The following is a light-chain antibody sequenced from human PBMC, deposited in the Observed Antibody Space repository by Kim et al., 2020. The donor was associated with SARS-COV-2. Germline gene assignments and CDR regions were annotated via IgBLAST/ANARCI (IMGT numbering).Light chain of an antibody. J-gene: IGLJ3*02. Sequence: ELTQPPSASGTPGQKVTISCSGSSSNIGSNYVYWYQQLPGTAPKLLIYRNNQRPSGVPDRFYGSKSGTSASLAISGLRSEDEAEYYCAAWDGSFWVLG. CDR2: RNN. CDR1: SSNIGSNY. V-gene: IGLV1-47*01. CDR3: AAWDGSFWV.